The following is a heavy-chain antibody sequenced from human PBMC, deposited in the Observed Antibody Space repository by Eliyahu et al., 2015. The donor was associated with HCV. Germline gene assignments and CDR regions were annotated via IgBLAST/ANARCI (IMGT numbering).Heavy chain of an antibody. CDR2: ITWNGRSI. V-gene: IGHV3-9*01. J-gene: IGHJ6*02. Sequence: EVRLGESGGKLIHPGRSLXLXCSASGFRFADYAXHWVRQPPGRGLEWVTVITWNGRSILYADSVKGRFSTSRDNAKNSLYLNMNNLRPEDTAVYYCVKDREDFSSRRLRYVLDVWGHGTTVTVS. D-gene: IGHD5-12*01. CDR3: VKDREDFSSRRLRYVLDV. CDR1: GFRFADYA.